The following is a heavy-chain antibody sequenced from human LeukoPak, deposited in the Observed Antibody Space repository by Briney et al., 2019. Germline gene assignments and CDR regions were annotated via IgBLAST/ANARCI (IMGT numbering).Heavy chain of an antibody. Sequence: ASVKVSCKASGYTFTGYYMHWVRQAPGQGLEWMGWINPNSGGTNYAQKFQGRVTMTRDTSISTAYMELSRLRSDDTAVYYCASRSGLRLGELSLYWCQGTLVTVSS. D-gene: IGHD3-16*02. CDR1: GYTFTGYY. CDR3: ASRSGLRLGELSLY. J-gene: IGHJ4*02. V-gene: IGHV1-2*02. CDR2: INPNSGGT.